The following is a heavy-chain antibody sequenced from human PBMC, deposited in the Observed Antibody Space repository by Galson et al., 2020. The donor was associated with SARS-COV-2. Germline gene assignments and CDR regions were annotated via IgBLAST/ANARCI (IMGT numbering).Heavy chain of an antibody. Sequence: TGGSLRLSCAASGFTFSSYGMHWVRQAPGKGLEWVAVIWYDGSNKYYADSVKGRFTISRDNSKNTLYLQMNSLRAEDTAVYYCARDLAFGVVVVADGFDYWGQGTLVTVSS. J-gene: IGHJ4*02. V-gene: IGHV3-33*01. CDR1: GFTFSSYG. CDR2: IWYDGSNK. CDR3: ARDLAFGVVVVADGFDY. D-gene: IGHD2-15*01.